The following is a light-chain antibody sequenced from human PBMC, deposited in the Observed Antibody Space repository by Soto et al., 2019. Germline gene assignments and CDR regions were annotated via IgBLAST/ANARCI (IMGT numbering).Light chain of an antibody. CDR3: CSYVGSSILM. V-gene: IGLV2-23*02. Sequence: QSALTQPASMSGSPGQSITISCTGTSSDVGLYNLVSWYQHLPGKAPKLIIYEVNERPSGISDRFSGSKSGNTASLTISGLRDEDVADYYCCSYVGSSILMFGGGTKLTVL. J-gene: IGLJ3*02. CDR2: EVN. CDR1: SSDVGLYNL.